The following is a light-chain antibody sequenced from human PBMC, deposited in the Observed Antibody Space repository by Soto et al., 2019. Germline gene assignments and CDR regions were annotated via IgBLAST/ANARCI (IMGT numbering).Light chain of an antibody. CDR3: CSYTSDLTPYV. CDR2: GVT. Sequence: HSALTQPASVSGSPAQSITISCTGTSSDIGAHDDVSWYQQHPGKVPKLLIYGVTDRPSGISNRFSGSKSGNVASLTISGLQAEDEADYYCCSYTSDLTPYVFGTGTKVTVL. J-gene: IGLJ1*01. CDR1: SSDIGAHDD. V-gene: IGLV2-14*03.